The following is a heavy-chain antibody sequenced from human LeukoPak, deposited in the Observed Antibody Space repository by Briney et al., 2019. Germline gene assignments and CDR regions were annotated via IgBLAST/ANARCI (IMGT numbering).Heavy chain of an antibody. CDR3: ASTKYDFWSGYAFDI. Sequence: GGSLRLSCAASGFTFDDYAMHWVRQAPGKGLEWVSLISGDGGSTYYADSVKGRFTISRDNSKNSLYLQMNSLRAADTAVYSCASTKYDFWSGYAFDIWGQGTMVTVSS. CDR1: GFTFDDYA. D-gene: IGHD3-3*01. J-gene: IGHJ3*02. CDR2: ISGDGGST. V-gene: IGHV3-43*02.